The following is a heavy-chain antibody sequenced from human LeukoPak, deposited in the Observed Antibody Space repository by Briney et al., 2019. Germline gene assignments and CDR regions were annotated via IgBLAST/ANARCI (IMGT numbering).Heavy chain of an antibody. CDR1: GFTFSSYA. J-gene: IGHJ4*02. CDR3: AKPGYYYDSSGYTS. CDR2: ISGSGGST. Sequence: PGGSLRLSCAASGFTFSSYAMSWVRQAPGKGLEWVSAISGSGGSTYYADSVKGRFTNSRDNSKNTLYLQMNSLRAEDTAVYYCAKPGYYYDSSGYTSWGQGTLVTVSS. V-gene: IGHV3-23*01. D-gene: IGHD3-22*01.